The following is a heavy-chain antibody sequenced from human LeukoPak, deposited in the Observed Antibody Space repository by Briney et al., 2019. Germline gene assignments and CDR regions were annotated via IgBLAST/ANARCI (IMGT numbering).Heavy chain of an antibody. CDR2: IIPIFGTA. J-gene: IGHJ5*02. CDR1: GGTFISYA. D-gene: IGHD2-21*02. V-gene: IGHV1-69*13. Sequence: ASVKVSCKASGGTFISYAISWVRQAPGQGLEWMGGIIPIFGTANYAQKFQGRVTVTADESTSTAYMELSSLRSEDTAVYYCARESPGVVVTSKYNWFDPWGQGTLVTVSS. CDR3: ARESPGVVVTSKYNWFDP.